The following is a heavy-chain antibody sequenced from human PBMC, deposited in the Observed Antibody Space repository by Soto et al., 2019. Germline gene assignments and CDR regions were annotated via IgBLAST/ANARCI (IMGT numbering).Heavy chain of an antibody. J-gene: IGHJ4*02. D-gene: IGHD3-16*01. V-gene: IGHV1-18*01. CDR3: ARDRDYSHTDADIDY. CDR2: ISGYNGYT. CDR1: GYNFNTYG. Sequence: QVQLMQSGAEVRRPGTSMRISCTTSGYNFNTYGIIWVRQAPGQGLEWMGWISGYNGYTKYAQNSEDRVTRSTDPTTSTATMELRNLRSGDTALYFGARDRDYSHTDADIDYWGQGTLVTVSS.